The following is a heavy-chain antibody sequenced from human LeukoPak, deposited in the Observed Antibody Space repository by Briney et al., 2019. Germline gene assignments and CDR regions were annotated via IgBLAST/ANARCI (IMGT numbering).Heavy chain of an antibody. Sequence: PSETLSLTCTVSGGSISSYYWSWIRQPPGKGLEWIGYIYTSGSTKYNPSLKSRVTISVDTSTNQFFLKLSTMIAADTAVYYCARTIAGAGRDYFDYWGQGTLVTVSS. V-gene: IGHV4-4*09. CDR1: GGSISSYY. J-gene: IGHJ4*02. CDR3: ARTIAGAGRDYFDY. CDR2: IYTSGST. D-gene: IGHD6-13*01.